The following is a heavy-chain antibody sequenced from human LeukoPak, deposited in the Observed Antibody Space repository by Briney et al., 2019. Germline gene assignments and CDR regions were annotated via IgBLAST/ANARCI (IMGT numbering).Heavy chain of an antibody. D-gene: IGHD3-3*01. CDR1: GGSISSYY. V-gene: IGHV4-59*01. J-gene: IGHJ5*02. Sequence: PSETLSLTCTASGGSISSYYWSWIRQPPGKGLEWIGYIYYSGSTNYNPSLKSRVTISVDTSKNQFSLKLSSVTAADTAVYYCARGIFYDFWSGSLTNWFDPWGQGTLVTVSS. CDR2: IYYSGST. CDR3: ARGIFYDFWSGSLTNWFDP.